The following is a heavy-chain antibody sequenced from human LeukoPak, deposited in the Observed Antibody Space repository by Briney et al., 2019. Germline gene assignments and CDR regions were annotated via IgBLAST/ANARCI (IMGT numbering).Heavy chain of an antibody. D-gene: IGHD1/OR15-1a*01. CDR3: AREVWNIRNPGAWLDP. J-gene: IGHJ5*02. Sequence: SQTLSLTCTVSGGSISSGDYSWSWIRQHPGKGLEWIGYIFYTGSTYYNPSLKSRLTISVDTSKNQFSLKLSSVTAADTAVYYCAREVWNIRNPGAWLDPWGQGSLVIVS. V-gene: IGHV4-31*03. CDR1: GGSISSGDYS. CDR2: IFYTGST.